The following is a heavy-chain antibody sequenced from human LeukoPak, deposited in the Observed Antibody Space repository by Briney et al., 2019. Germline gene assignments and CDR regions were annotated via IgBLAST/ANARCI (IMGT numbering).Heavy chain of an antibody. Sequence: GRSLRLSCVASGLTFSDHAASWVRQAPGKGLEWVSSVGGGSTSTYYADSVKGRFTISRDNSRNTLYLQMNSLRAEDTAVYYCAKELWFVNSYYFDYWGQGTLVTVSS. J-gene: IGHJ4*02. CDR1: GLTFSDHA. CDR2: VGGGSTST. D-gene: IGHD3-10*01. V-gene: IGHV3-23*01. CDR3: AKELWFVNSYYFDY.